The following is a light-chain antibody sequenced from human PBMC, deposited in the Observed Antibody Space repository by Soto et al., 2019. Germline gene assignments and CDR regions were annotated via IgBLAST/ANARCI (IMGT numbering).Light chain of an antibody. J-gene: IGLJ1*01. CDR1: SSDVGGYNY. Sequence: QSVLTQPPSASGSPGQSVTISCTGTSSDVGGYNYVSWYQQHPGKAPKLMIYEVSKRPSGVPDRFSGSKSGSTASLTVSGLQAEDEADYYCSSYAGSTRDVFGTGTKVTVL. CDR2: EVS. V-gene: IGLV2-8*01. CDR3: SSYAGSTRDV.